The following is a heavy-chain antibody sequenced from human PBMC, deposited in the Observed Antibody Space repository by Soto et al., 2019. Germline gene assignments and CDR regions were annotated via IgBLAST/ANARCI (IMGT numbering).Heavy chain of an antibody. CDR3: ARFPNYYRLHY. J-gene: IGHJ4*02. Sequence: ASVEVSRKGFCFTLSRFCISWGGQAPGQGLEWMGWISTYNGNTNYAQKLQGRVTMTTDTSTSTAYMELRSLRSDDTAVYYCARFPNYYRLHYWGQGTLVSGSS. D-gene: IGHD3-10*01. CDR1: CFTLSRFC. V-gene: IGHV1-18*01. CDR2: ISTYNGNT.